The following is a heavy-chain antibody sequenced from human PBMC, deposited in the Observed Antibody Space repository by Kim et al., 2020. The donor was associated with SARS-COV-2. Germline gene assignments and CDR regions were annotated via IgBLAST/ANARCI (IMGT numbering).Heavy chain of an antibody. D-gene: IGHD3-22*01. Sequence: SETLSLTCTVSGGSISSISYYWGWIRQPPGKGLEWIGSIYYSGSTYYNPSLKSRVTISVDTSKNQFSLKLSSVTAADTAVYYCATSRVLLGLDYFDYWGQGTLVTVSS. CDR1: GGSISSISYY. CDR3: ATSRVLLGLDYFDY. CDR2: IYYSGST. J-gene: IGHJ4*02. V-gene: IGHV4-39*01.